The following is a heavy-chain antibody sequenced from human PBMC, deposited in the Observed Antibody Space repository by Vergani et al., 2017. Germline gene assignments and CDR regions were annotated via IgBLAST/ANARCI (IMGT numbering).Heavy chain of an antibody. J-gene: IGHJ4*03. CDR1: GGPLSGYY. V-gene: IGHV4-59*01. CDR3: ARSIVSRNPRDYFDN. D-gene: IGHD1-14*01. CDR2: VEDSGYF. Sequence: QVQLQESGPGLVRPSETLSPPCTVSGGPLSGYYWNLIRQTTGEGRGWVGYVEDSGYFNYNPSLKTRVSMSSNTSNNQFSLMLISVTVADTAVYYCARSIVSRNPRDYFDNWGQGTLGTVSS.